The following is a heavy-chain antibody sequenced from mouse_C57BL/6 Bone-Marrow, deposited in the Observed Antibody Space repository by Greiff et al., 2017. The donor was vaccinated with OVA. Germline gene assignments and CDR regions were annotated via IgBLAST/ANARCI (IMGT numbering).Heavy chain of an antibody. CDR1: GYTFTSYG. CDR3: ARGGLLRSPFAY. CDR2: IYPRSGNT. Sequence: VQLVESGAELARPGASVKLSCKASGYTFTSYGISWVKQRTGQGLEWIGEIYPRSGNTYYNEKFKGKATLTADKSSSTAYMELRSLTSEDSAVYFCARGGLLRSPFAYWGQGTLVTVSA. D-gene: IGHD1-1*01. J-gene: IGHJ3*01. V-gene: IGHV1-81*01.